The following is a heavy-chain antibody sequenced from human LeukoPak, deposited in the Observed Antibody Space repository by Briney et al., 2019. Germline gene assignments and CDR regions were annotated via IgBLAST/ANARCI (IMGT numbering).Heavy chain of an antibody. J-gene: IGHJ6*02. CDR2: IXXYNGNT. CDR3: TRGLYCSGGSXXTYGMDV. CDR1: GYTFTSYG. D-gene: IGHD2-15*01. V-gene: IGHV1-18*01. Sequence: SCKASGYTFTSYGISWVRQAPGXGLEWXGXIXXYNGNTNYAQKLQGRVTMTTDTSTSTAYMELRRLRSDDTAVYYCTRGLYCSGGSXXTYGMDVWGQGTTXXVSS.